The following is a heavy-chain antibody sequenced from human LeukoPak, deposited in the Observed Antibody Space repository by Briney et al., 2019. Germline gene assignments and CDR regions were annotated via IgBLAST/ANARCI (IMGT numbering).Heavy chain of an antibody. CDR1: GFTFSSYG. CDR2: IRYDGSNK. V-gene: IGHV3-30*02. J-gene: IGHJ6*03. CDR3: AKEGNQLLDYYYYYMDV. D-gene: IGHD2-2*01. Sequence: PGGSLRLSCAASGFTFSSYGMHWVRQAPGKGLEWVAFIRYDGSNKYYADSVKGRFTISRDNSKNTLYLQMNSLRAEDTAVYYCAKEGNQLLDYYYYYMDVWGKGTTVTVSS.